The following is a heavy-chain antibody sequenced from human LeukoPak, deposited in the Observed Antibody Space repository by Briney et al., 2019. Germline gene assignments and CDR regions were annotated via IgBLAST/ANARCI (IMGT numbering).Heavy chain of an antibody. Sequence: GGSLRLSCAASGFTFSIYAMSWVRQTPGKGMEWVSSITSRDGTTYYADCVKGRLTISRDNNEKTLYLRMNSLRAEDSALYYCARDRPNYYGSDGHYYRRDGDYWGQGTLVTVSS. CDR1: GFTFSIYA. J-gene: IGHJ4*02. CDR2: ITSRDGTT. V-gene: IGHV3-23*01. CDR3: ARDRPNYYGSDGHYYRRDGDY. D-gene: IGHD3-22*01.